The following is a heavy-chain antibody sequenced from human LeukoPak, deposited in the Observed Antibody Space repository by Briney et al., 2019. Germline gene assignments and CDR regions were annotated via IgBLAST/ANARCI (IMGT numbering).Heavy chain of an antibody. CDR1: GFTFSSYG. V-gene: IGHV3-48*04. J-gene: IGHJ4*02. Sequence: GGSLRLSCAASGFTFSSYGMTWVRQAPGKGLEWVSYISSSSSTIYYADSVKGRFTISRDNAKNSLYLQMNSLRAEDTAVYYCARTSMITFGGVIVTRYYFDYWGQGTLVTVSS. D-gene: IGHD3-16*02. CDR3: ARTSMITFGGVIVTRYYFDY. CDR2: ISSSSSTI.